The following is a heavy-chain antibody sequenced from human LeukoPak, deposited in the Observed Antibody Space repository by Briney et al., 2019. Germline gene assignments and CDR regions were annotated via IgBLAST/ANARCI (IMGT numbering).Heavy chain of an antibody. CDR3: ARVVSGRRDAGYFDY. V-gene: IGHV4-34*01. J-gene: IGHJ4*02. Sequence: PSETLSLTCAVYGGSFSGYYWSWIRQPPGKGQEWIGEINHSGSTNYNPSLKSRVTISVDTSKNQFSLKLSSVTAADTAVYYCARVVSGRRDAGYFDYWGQGTLVTVSS. CDR1: GGSFSGYY. CDR2: INHSGST. D-gene: IGHD2-15*01.